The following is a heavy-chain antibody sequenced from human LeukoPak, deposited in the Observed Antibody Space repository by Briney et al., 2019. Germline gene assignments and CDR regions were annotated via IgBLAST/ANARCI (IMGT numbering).Heavy chain of an antibody. D-gene: IGHD5-12*01. CDR2: ISGSCGST. Sequence: GGSLRLSCAASGFTFSSYAMSWVRQAPGKGLEWVSAISGSCGSTYYADSVKGRFTIFRDNSKNTLYLQMNSLRAEDTAVHCCAKEGYDLYCWGQGTLVTVSS. CDR3: AKEGYDLYC. CDR1: GFTFSSYA. J-gene: IGHJ4*02. V-gene: IGHV3-23*01.